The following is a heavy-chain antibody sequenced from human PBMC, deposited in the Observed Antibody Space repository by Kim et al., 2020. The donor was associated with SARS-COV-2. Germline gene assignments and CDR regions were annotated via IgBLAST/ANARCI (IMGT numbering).Heavy chain of an antibody. J-gene: IGHJ6*02. V-gene: IGHV1-69*13. Sequence: SVKVSCKASGGTFSSYSISWVRQAPGEGLEWMGAVTPMFGTANHAQKFQGRVTITADESTSTAYMELSSLRSEDTAVYYCARVTGDDTFFEGEYIYFLDVWGQGTTVTVSS. D-gene: IGHD7-27*01. CDR3: ARVTGDDTFFEGEYIYFLDV. CDR2: VTPMFGTA. CDR1: GGTFSSYS.